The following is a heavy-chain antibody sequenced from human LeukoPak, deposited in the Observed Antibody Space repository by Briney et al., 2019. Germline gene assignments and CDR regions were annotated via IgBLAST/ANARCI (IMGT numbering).Heavy chain of an antibody. CDR1: GFTLSDHY. CDR3: VRLALGMFGGYAH. Sequence: PGGSLRLSCAASGFTLSDHYMDWVRQAPGKGLEWVGRSRDKTTGYSTAYAASVKGRCTISRDESKNLLYLQMNNLKTEDTAVYYCVRLALGMFGGYAHWGQGTLVTVSS. D-gene: IGHD3-10*02. J-gene: IGHJ4*02. V-gene: IGHV3-72*01. CDR2: SRDKTTGYST.